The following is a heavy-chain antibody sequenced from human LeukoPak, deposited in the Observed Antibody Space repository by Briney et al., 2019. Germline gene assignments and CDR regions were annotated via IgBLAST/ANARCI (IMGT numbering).Heavy chain of an antibody. CDR1: GFTFSSYA. CDR3: ARDRIAVAAGNWFDP. D-gene: IGHD6-19*01. J-gene: IGHJ5*02. Sequence: GGSLRLSCAASGFTFSSYAMHWVRQAPGKGLEWVAVISYDGSNKYYADSVKGRFTISRDNSENTLYLQMNSLRAEDTAVYYCARDRIAVAAGNWFDPWGQGTLVTVSS. V-gene: IGHV3-30-3*01. CDR2: ISYDGSNK.